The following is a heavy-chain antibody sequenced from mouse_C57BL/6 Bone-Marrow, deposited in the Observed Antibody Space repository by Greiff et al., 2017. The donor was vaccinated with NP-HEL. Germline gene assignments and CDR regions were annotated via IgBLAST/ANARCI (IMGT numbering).Heavy chain of an antibody. CDR3: ARGGLTPVPYYFDY. J-gene: IGHJ2*01. Sequence: QVQLQQSGPELVKPGASVKISCKASGYTFTDYYINWVKQRPGQGLEWIGWIFPGSGSTYYNEKFKGKATLTVDKSSSTAYMLLSSLTSEDSAVYFYARGGLTPVPYYFDYWGQGTTLTVSS. CDR2: IFPGSGST. D-gene: IGHD1-3*01. CDR1: GYTFTDYY. V-gene: IGHV1-75*01.